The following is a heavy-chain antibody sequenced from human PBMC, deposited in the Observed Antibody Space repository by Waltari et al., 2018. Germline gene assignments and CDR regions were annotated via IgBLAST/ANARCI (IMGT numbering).Heavy chain of an antibody. CDR3: ARERAYDFWSGYSNWFDP. J-gene: IGHJ5*02. Sequence: QVQLQESGPGLVKPSETLSLTCAVSGYSISSGYYWGWIRQPQGQGLEWIGSIYHSGSTYYNPSLKSRVTISVDTSKNQFSLKLSSVTAADTAVYYCARERAYDFWSGYSNWFDPWGQGTLVTVSS. CDR2: IYHSGST. CDR1: GYSISSGYY. V-gene: IGHV4-38-2*02. D-gene: IGHD3-3*01.